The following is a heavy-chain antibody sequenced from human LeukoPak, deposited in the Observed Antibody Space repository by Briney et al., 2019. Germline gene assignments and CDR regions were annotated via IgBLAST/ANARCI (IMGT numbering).Heavy chain of an antibody. Sequence: SETLSLTCTVSGASISSSSYYWGYFRQPPGKGLEWIGSVYYNGNTYYNPSLKSRVTISADTSKNQFSLKLTSVTAADTAVYYCARLWRAAIDYGGRGTLVTVSS. CDR1: GASISSSSYY. CDR3: ARLWRAAIDY. J-gene: IGHJ4*02. CDR2: VYYNGNT. V-gene: IGHV4-39*01. D-gene: IGHD1-1*01.